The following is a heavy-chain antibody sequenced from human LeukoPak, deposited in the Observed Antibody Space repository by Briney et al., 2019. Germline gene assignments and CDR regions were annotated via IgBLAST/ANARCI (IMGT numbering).Heavy chain of an antibody. D-gene: IGHD4-23*01. Sequence: GGTLRLSCAASGFTFSTSSFNWVRQAPGKGLEWISYISTSSTINYADSVRGRFTISRDNAKSSLSLQMNSLRAEDTAVYYCARDLDYGGRGLDSWGQGTLVIVSS. V-gene: IGHV3-48*04. CDR3: ARDLDYGGRGLDS. CDR2: ISTSSTI. CDR1: GFTFSTSS. J-gene: IGHJ4*02.